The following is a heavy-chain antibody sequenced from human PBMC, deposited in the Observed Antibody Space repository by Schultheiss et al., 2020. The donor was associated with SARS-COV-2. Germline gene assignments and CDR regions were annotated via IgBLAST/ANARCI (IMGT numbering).Heavy chain of an antibody. J-gene: IGHJ3*02. CDR1: GFTFSSYG. D-gene: IGHD6-19*01. CDR2: VSWNGSRT. CDR3: ARGAVAGDDAFDI. V-gene: IGHV3-19*01. Sequence: GGSLRLSCAASGFTFSSYGMHWVRQAPGKGLEWVSGVSWNGSRTHYADSVKGRFIISRDNSRNTLYLQMHILRAQDTAVYYCARGAVAGDDAFDIWGQGTMVTVSS.